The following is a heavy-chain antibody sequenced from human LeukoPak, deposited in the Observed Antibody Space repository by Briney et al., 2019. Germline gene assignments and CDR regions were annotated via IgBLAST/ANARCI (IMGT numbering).Heavy chain of an antibody. V-gene: IGHV1-2*02. J-gene: IGHJ5*02. CDR2: INPNSGGT. CDR1: GYTFTGYY. CDR3: ARVGGSTSPKWFDP. Sequence: ASVKVSCKASGYTFTGYYMHWVRQAPGQGLEWMGWINPNSGGTNYAQKFQGRVTMTRDTSTSTVYMELSSLRSEDTAVYYCARVGGSTSPKWFDPWGQGTLVTVSS. D-gene: IGHD2-2*01.